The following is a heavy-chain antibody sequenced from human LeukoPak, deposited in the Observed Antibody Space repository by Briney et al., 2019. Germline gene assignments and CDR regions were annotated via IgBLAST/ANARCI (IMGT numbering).Heavy chain of an antibody. V-gene: IGHV4-61*01. CDR3: AREGAVADIDY. D-gene: IGHD6-19*01. CDR1: GGSISSGSYY. J-gene: IGHJ4*02. CDR2: IYYSGST. Sequence: SQTLSLTCTVSGGSISSGSYYWSWIRQPPGKGLEWIGYIYYSGSTNYNPSLKSRVTISVDTSKNQFSLKLSSVTAADTAVYYCAREGAVADIDYWGQGTLVTVSS.